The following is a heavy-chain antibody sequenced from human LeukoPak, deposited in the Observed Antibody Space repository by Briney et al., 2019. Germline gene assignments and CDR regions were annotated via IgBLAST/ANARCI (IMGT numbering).Heavy chain of an antibody. D-gene: IGHD3-22*01. CDR1: GGSISSDTYY. CDR2: LLTSGTT. Sequence: PSETLSLTCTVSGGSISSDTYYWSWIRQPAGKGLEWIGRLLTSGTTHYNPSLKSRVTISVDTSKNQFSLKLNSVTAADTAVCYCARVDYSSAYSFDHWGQGTLVTVSS. CDR3: ARVDYSSAYSFDH. J-gene: IGHJ4*02. V-gene: IGHV4-61*02.